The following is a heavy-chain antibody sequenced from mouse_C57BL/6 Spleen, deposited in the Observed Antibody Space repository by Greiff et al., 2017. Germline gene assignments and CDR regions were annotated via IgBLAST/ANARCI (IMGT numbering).Heavy chain of an antibody. CDR2: LGPSDSYT. V-gene: IGHV1-69*01. Sequence: QVQLLQSGAELVMPGASVKLSCKASGYTFTSYWMHWVKQTPGQGLEWIGELGPSDSYTNYTQKLKGKSTLTVDKSASTSYMQLSSLTSEDAAVYYCARTWVYARAMDYWGQGTSVTVSS. J-gene: IGHJ4*01. CDR1: GYTFTSYW. D-gene: IGHD2-12*01. CDR3: ARTWVYARAMDY.